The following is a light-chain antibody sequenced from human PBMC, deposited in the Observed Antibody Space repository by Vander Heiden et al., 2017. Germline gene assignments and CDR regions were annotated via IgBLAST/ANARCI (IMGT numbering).Light chain of an antibody. J-gene: IGLJ3*02. CDR1: SSDVGGYNY. CDR2: EVS. Sequence: QSSLTQPASVSGSPGQSITLPCTGTSSDVGGYNYVSWYQQHPGKAHKLMIYEVSNRTSGVSNRFSGSKSGNTASLTISGLQAEDEADYYCSSYTSSSTLDWVFGGGTKLTVL. CDR3: SSYTSSSTLDWV. V-gene: IGLV2-14*01.